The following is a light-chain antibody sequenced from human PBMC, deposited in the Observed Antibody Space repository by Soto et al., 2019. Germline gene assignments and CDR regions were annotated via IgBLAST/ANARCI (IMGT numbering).Light chain of an antibody. CDR2: AAS. Sequence: DIQMTQSPSSLSASVGDIVTITCRASQSISSYLNWYQQKPGKAPKLLIYAASSLQSGVPSRFSGSGSGTDFTLTIRSLKPEDFATEYCQQSYSTKTVGQGTKGEIK. CDR3: QQSYSTKT. J-gene: IGKJ1*01. CDR1: QSISSY. V-gene: IGKV1-39*01.